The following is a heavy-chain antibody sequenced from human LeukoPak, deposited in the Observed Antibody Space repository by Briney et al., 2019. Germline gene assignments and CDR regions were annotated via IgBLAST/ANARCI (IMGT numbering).Heavy chain of an antibody. Sequence: TGGFLRRSCAASGFTFSNAWMSWVRQSPGKGLEWVGRIKSKTDGGTTDYAAPVKGRFTISKDDSKNTLYVHMNSLKTEDTAVYYCTTGPYDYGAGTYYHWGQGTLVTVSS. V-gene: IGHV3-15*01. J-gene: IGHJ4*02. CDR3: TTGPYDYGAGTYYH. D-gene: IGHD3-10*01. CDR2: IKSKTDGGTT. CDR1: GFTFSNAW.